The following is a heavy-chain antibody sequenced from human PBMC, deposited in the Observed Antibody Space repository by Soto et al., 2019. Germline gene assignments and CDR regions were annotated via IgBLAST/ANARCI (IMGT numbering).Heavy chain of an antibody. CDR1: GGSFSGYY. Sequence: QVQLQQWGAGLLKPSETLSLTCAVYGGSFSGYYWSWIRQPPGKGLEWIGEINHSGSTNYNPSLKSRVTISVDTSKNQFSLKLSSVTAADTAVYYCARATRGVRNHDYWGQGTLVTVSS. J-gene: IGHJ4*02. D-gene: IGHD3-10*01. CDR3: ARATRGVRNHDY. V-gene: IGHV4-34*01. CDR2: INHSGST.